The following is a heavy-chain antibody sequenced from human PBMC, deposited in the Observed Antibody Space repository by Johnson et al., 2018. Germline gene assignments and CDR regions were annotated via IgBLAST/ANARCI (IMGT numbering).Heavy chain of an antibody. CDR2: IYPGDSDT. CDR1: GYTFREYW. J-gene: IGHJ5*02. V-gene: IGHV5-51*03. CDR3: ARRGPHYTGWFDA. Sequence: VRLVQSGAEVKKPGVSLRISCQGSGYTFREYWIAWLRRMPGKCLEWMGIIYPGDSDTRYSPSLRGQVTISADRTSRTAYLQWSGLVASDNAVYFCARRGPHYTGWFDAWGQGTLFTVSS. D-gene: IGHD4-11*01.